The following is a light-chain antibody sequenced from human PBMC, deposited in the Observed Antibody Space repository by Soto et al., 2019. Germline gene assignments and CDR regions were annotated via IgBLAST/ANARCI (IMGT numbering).Light chain of an antibody. Sequence: QSVLTQPPSASGTPGQRVTISCSGRSSNIGANPVNWYQQLPGMAPTVLIYSNDQRPSGVPDRFSGSKSGTSASLAISGIQSEDEADYYCATWDDSVYGPVFGGGTQLTVL. J-gene: IGLJ2*01. CDR1: SSNIGANP. V-gene: IGLV1-44*01. CDR2: SND. CDR3: ATWDDSVYGPV.